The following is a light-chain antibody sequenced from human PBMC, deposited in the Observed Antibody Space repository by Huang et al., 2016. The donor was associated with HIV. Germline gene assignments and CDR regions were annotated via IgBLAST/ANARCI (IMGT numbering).Light chain of an antibody. CDR3: LQDHNYPRT. CDR2: GAS. CDR1: QGITDD. V-gene: IGKV1-6*01. J-gene: IGKJ1*01. Sequence: AIQMTQSPSSLSASVGDRVTITCRASQGITDDLAWYQQKPGKAPKLRISGASTLGSGVPSRFSGSGSGTDFTLTISSLQPEDYATYYCLQDHNYPRTFGQGTKVEI.